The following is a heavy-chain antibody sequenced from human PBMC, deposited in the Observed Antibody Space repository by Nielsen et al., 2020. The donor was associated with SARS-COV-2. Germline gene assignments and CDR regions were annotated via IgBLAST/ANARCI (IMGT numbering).Heavy chain of an antibody. CDR2: IYYSGST. J-gene: IGHJ4*02. CDR3: ARVFQQHYFDY. V-gene: IGHV4-30-4*01. D-gene: IGHD6-13*01. CDR1: GGSISSGDYY. Sequence: SETLSLTCTVSGGSISSGDYYWNWVRQPPGKGLEWIGHIYYSGSTYYNPSLKSRVTISEDTSKNQFSLKLSSVTAADTAVYYCARVFQQHYFDYWGQGTLVTVSS.